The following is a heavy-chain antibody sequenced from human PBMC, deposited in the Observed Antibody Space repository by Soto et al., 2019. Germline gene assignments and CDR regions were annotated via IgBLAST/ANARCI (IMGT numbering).Heavy chain of an antibody. D-gene: IGHD2-15*01. CDR2: IKSKSDGGTI. Sequence: GGSLRLSCAASGFTFTNAWMTWVRQGPGKGLEWVGRIKSKSDGGTIDYAAPVKGRFTISRDDSKNTLYLQMNSLKTEDTAVYYCSRDKRGCSTGSCYSFDFWGQGTLVTVSS. J-gene: IGHJ4*02. CDR1: GFTFTNAW. V-gene: IGHV3-15*01. CDR3: SRDKRGCSTGSCYSFDF.